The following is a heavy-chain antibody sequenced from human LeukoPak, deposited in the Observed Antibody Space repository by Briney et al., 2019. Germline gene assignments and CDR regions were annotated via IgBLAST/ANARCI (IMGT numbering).Heavy chain of an antibody. CDR2: IRNKTYSYAT. CDR3: TRLAATGTGAFDI. Sequence: GGSLRLSCAASGFTFSDFTIHWVRQASGKGLGWFGRIRNKTYSYATAYGASLKGRFTISRDDSRNTAYLQMNSLKTEDTALYFCTRLAATGTGAFDIWGQGTMVTVSS. D-gene: IGHD6-13*01. V-gene: IGHV3-73*01. J-gene: IGHJ3*02. CDR1: GFTFSDFT.